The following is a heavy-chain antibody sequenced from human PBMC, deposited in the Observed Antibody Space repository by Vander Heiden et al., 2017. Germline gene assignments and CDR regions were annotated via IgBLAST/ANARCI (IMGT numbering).Heavy chain of an antibody. V-gene: IGHV3-21*01. CDR2: ISSSSSYI. CDR1: GFTFSSYS. Sequence: EVQLVESGGGLVKTGGSLRLSCAASGFTFSSYSMNWVRQAPGKGLEWVSSISSSSSYIYDADSVKGRFTISRDNAKNSLYLKMNSLRAEDTAVYYCARTAPAAAWSWGQGTLVTVSS. J-gene: IGHJ5*02. CDR3: ARTAPAAAWS. D-gene: IGHD6-13*01.